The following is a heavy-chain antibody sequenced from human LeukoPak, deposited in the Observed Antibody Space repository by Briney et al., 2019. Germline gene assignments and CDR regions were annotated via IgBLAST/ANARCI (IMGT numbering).Heavy chain of an antibody. V-gene: IGHV4-59*01. CDR3: ASSNSWYQNWFDP. D-gene: IGHD6-13*01. CDR2: IYYSGST. J-gene: IGHJ5*02. CDR1: GGSISSYY. Sequence: ETLSLTCTVSGGSISSYYWSWIRQPPGKGLEWIGYIYYSGSTNYNPSLKSRVTISVDTSKNQFSLELSSVTAADTAVYYCASSNSWYQNWFDPWGQGTLVTVSS.